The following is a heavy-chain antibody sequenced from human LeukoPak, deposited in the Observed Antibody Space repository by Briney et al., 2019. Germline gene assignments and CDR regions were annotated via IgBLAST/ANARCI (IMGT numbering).Heavy chain of an antibody. CDR1: GYTFTSYD. Sequence: ASVKVSCKASGYTFTSYDINWVRQATGQGLEWMGWMNSNSGNTGYAQKFQGRVTMTRNTSISTAYMELSSLRSEDTAVYYCARGGRYFDWLSLWGDAFDIWGQGTMVTVSS. V-gene: IGHV1-8*01. J-gene: IGHJ3*02. CDR2: MNSNSGNT. CDR3: ARGGRYFDWLSLWGDAFDI. D-gene: IGHD3-9*01.